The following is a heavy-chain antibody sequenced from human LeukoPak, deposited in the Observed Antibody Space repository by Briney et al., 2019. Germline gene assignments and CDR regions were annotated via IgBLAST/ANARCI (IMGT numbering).Heavy chain of an antibody. CDR3: ARDSGYDSSGLLMSDAFDI. J-gene: IGHJ3*02. D-gene: IGHD3-22*01. V-gene: IGHV3-53*01. Sequence: PGRSLRLSCAASGFTVSSNYMSWVRQAPGKGLEWVSLIYSGGSTYYADSVKGRFTISRDNSKNTLYLQMNSLRAEDTAVYYCARDSGYDSSGLLMSDAFDIWGQGTMVTVSS. CDR2: IYSGGST. CDR1: GFTVSSNY.